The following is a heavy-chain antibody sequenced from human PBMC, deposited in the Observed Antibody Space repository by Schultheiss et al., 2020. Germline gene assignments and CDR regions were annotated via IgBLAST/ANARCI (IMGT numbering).Heavy chain of an antibody. Sequence: SVKVSCKASGGTFSSYAISWVRQAPGQGLEWMGGIIPIFGTANYAQKFQGRVTITADKSTSTAYMELSSLRSDDTAVYYCARDQLWFGELLYPIDYWGQGTLVTVSS. CDR1: GGTFSSYA. D-gene: IGHD3-10*01. V-gene: IGHV1-69*06. CDR3: ARDQLWFGELLYPIDY. CDR2: IIPIFGTA. J-gene: IGHJ4*02.